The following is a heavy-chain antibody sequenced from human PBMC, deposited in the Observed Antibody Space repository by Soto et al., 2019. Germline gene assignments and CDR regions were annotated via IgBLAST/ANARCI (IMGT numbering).Heavy chain of an antibody. Sequence: PGGSLRLSCAASGFTFSNSDMNWVRQAPGKGLEWVSGVSWNGSRTHYADSVKGRFIISRDNSRNFLYQQMDSLRPEDMAVYYCVRIGCTNGVCKILILPLSYWGQGTLVTVSS. J-gene: IGHJ4*02. CDR1: GFTFSNSD. D-gene: IGHD2-8*01. V-gene: IGHV3-35*01. CDR2: VSWNGSRT. CDR3: VRIGCTNGVCKILILPLSY.